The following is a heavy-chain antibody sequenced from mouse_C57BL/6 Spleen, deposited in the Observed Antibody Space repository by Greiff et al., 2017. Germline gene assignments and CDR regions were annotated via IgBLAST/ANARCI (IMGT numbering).Heavy chain of an antibody. D-gene: IGHD1-1*01. Sequence: VQLQQPGAELVKPGASVKLSCKASGYTFTSYWMHWVKQRPGQGLEWIGMIYPNSGSTNYNEKFKSKATLTVDKSSSTAYMQLSSLTSEDSAVYYCARTAITTVTMDDWGQGTTLTVSS. V-gene: IGHV1-64*01. J-gene: IGHJ2*01. CDR1: GYTFTSYW. CDR3: ARTAITTVTMDD. CDR2: IYPNSGST.